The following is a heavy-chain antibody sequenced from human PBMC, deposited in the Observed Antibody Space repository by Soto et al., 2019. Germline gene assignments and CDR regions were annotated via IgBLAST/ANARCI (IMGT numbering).Heavy chain of an antibody. Sequence: EVQLLESGGGSIQPGGSLRLSCAASGFTFSNYAMSWVRQAPGKGLEWVSALNGNGVATFYADSVKGRFTISRDNSKNTLYVQMNNLRDEDTAVYFCAKMRGSKMGDWCFGFWGRGTLVTVSS. CDR3: AKMRGSKMGDWCFGF. D-gene: IGHD2-8*01. V-gene: IGHV3-23*01. CDR1: GFTFSNYA. J-gene: IGHJ2*01. CDR2: LNGNGVAT.